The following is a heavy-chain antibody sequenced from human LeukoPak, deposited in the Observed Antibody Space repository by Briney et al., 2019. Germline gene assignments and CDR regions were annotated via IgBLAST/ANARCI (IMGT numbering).Heavy chain of an antibody. D-gene: IGHD3-10*01. CDR2: IYPGDSDT. J-gene: IGHJ5*02. Sequence: GESLQISCEGSGSIFTSYWIGWVRQMPGKGLEWMGIIYPGDSDTRYSPSFQGQVTISADKSISTAYLQWSSLKASDTAMYYCARQRFGRHWSNNNWFDPWGQGTLVTVSS. CDR3: ARQRFGRHWSNNNWFDP. V-gene: IGHV5-51*01. CDR1: GSIFTSYW.